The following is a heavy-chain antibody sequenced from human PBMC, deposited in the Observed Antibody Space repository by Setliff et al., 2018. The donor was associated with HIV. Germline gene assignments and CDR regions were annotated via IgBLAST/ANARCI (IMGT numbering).Heavy chain of an antibody. J-gene: IGHJ4*02. D-gene: IGHD1-1*01. CDR3: ARRGWNGYKSFED. CDR1: GGSFSGYS. V-gene: IGHV4-34*01. Sequence: NPSETLSLTCAVYGGSFSGYSWTWIRQPPGKGLEWIGEIDQSGSTNCNPSLQSRVTISVDTSKKQVSLNVRSVTAADTAVYYCARRGWNGYKSFEDWGQGTQVTVSS. CDR2: IDQSGST.